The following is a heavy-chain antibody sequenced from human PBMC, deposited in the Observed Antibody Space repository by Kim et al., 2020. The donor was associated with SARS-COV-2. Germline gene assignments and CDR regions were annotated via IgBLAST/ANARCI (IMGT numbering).Heavy chain of an antibody. J-gene: IGHJ4*02. D-gene: IGHD2-15*01. CDR3: TTDWVAQESEILDY. V-gene: IGHV3-15*01. CDR1: GFTFSDAW. Sequence: GGSLRLSCAASGFTFSDAWMSWVRQGPGKGLEWIGHIKSRADAGTTEYAAPVKGRFAISRDDSKHTLYLQMNSLKPEDTGVYYCTTDWVAQESEILDYWGQGSLVTVSS. CDR2: IKSRADAGTT.